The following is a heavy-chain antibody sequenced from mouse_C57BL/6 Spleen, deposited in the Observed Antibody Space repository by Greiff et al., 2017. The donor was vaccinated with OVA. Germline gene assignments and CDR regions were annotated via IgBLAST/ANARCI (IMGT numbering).Heavy chain of an antibody. D-gene: IGHD2-3*01. CDR3: ARSGGYYPYWYFDV. J-gene: IGHJ1*03. CDR1: GYTFTSYL. Sequence: QVQLQQPGAELVKPGASVKLSCKASGYTFTSYLMHWVKQRPGQGLEWIGMIHPNSGSTNYNEKFKSKATLTVDKSSSTAYMQLSSLTSEDSAVYYCARSGGYYPYWYFDVWGTGTTVTVSS. V-gene: IGHV1-64*01. CDR2: IHPNSGST.